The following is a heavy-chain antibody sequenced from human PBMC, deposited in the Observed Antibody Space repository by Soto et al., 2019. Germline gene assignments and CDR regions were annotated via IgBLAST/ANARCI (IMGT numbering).Heavy chain of an antibody. CDR3: ARDLTSGSSSGTYYYYGMDV. Sequence: PSETLSLTCSVSGGSISTYSWSWIRPPPGKGLEWVGSIYYSGSTNYSPSLNSRVTISVDTSKNQFSLKLTSVTAADTAVYYCARDLTSGSSSGTYYYYGMDVWGQGTTVTVSS. V-gene: IGHV4-59*01. J-gene: IGHJ6*02. CDR1: GGSISTYS. D-gene: IGHD3-10*01. CDR2: IYYSGST.